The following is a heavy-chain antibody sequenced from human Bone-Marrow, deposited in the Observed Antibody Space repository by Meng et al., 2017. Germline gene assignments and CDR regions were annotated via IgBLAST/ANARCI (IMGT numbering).Heavy chain of an antibody. CDR1: GFTFSSYA. D-gene: IGHD3-22*01. CDR3: ARGSSGDSDIDY. Sequence: GGSLRLSCAASGFTFSSYAMHWVRQAPGKGLEWVAVISYDGSNKYYADSVKGRFTISRDNSKNTLYLQMNSLRAEDTAVYYCARGSSGDSDIDYWGQGTLVTVSS. J-gene: IGHJ4*02. CDR2: ISYDGSNK. V-gene: IGHV3-30*04.